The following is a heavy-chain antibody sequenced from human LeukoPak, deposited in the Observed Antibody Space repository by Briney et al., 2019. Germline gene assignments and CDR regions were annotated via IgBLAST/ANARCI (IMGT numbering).Heavy chain of an antibody. V-gene: IGHV4-4*02. D-gene: IGHD4-23*01. CDR3: ARDQGVTTVVTPYNWFDP. J-gene: IGHJ5*02. CDR2: IYHSGST. Sequence: SETLSLTCAVSGGSISSSNWWSWVRQPPGKGLEWIGEIYHSGSTNYNPSLKSRVTISVDKSKNQFSLKLSSVTAADTAVYYCARDQGVTTVVTPYNWFDPWGQGTLVTVSS. CDR1: GGSISSSNW.